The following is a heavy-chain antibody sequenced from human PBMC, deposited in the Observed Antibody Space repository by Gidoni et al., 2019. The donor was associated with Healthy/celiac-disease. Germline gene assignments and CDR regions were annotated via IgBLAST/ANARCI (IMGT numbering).Heavy chain of an antibody. CDR3: AAPPAYYDFWSGYYTGYYFDY. CDR2: ISYDGSNK. D-gene: IGHD3-3*01. V-gene: IGHV3-30-3*01. Sequence: QVQLVESGGGVVQPGRSLRLSCAASGFTFSSYAMHCVRKAPGKGLEWVAVISYDGSNKYYADSVKGRFTISRDNSKNTLYLQMNSLRAEDTAVYYCAAPPAYYDFWSGYYTGYYFDYWGQGTLVTVSS. J-gene: IGHJ4*02. CDR1: GFTFSSYA.